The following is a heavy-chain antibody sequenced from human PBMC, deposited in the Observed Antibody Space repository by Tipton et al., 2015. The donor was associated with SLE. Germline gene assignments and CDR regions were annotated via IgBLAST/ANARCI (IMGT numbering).Heavy chain of an antibody. V-gene: IGHV1-18*01. J-gene: IGHJ4*02. D-gene: IGHD1-7*01. CDR1: GYTFNRYS. Sequence: QLVQSGAEVKKPGASVKVSCKASGYTFNRYSINWVRQAHGQGLEWMGWISTYNGNTHYTQKVQGRETMTTDTSTRTAYMELRSLRSDDTAVYYCVRVGATGTSSSWCQRTLVTVSS. CDR3: VRVGATGTSSS. CDR2: ISTYNGNT.